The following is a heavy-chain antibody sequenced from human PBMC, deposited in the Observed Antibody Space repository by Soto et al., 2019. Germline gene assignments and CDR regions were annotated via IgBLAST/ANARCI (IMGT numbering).Heavy chain of an antibody. CDR1: GFTFSSYA. V-gene: IGHV3-23*01. Sequence: EVQLLESGGGLVQPGGSLRLSCAASGFTFSSYAMSWVRQAPGKGLEWVSAISGSGGSTYYADSVKGRFTISRDNSKNTLYLQMNSLRAEDTDVYYCAKGRYCSSTSCYVGANWYFDLWGRGTLVTVSS. J-gene: IGHJ2*01. CDR2: ISGSGGST. D-gene: IGHD2-2*01. CDR3: AKGRYCSSTSCYVGANWYFDL.